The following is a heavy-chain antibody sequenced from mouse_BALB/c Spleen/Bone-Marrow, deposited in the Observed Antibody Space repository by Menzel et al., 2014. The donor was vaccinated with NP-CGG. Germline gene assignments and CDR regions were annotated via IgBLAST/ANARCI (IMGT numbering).Heavy chain of an antibody. V-gene: IGHV5-17*02. J-gene: IGHJ4*01. CDR3: VRSYDSYAMAF. CDR2: ISSGSSTI. CDR1: GFTFSSFG. D-gene: IGHD2-10*02. Sequence: EVKLAESGGGLAQPGGSRKLSCAASGFTFSSFGMHWVRQAPEKGLEWVAYISSGSSTIYYADTVKGRFTISRDNPKNTLFLQMTSLRSEDTAMYYCVRSYDSYAMAFWGQGTSVTVTS.